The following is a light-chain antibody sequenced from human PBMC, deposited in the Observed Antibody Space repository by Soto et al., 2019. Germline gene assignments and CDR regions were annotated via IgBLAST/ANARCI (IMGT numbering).Light chain of an antibody. CDR2: DAS. J-gene: IGKJ1*01. CDR3: QQGTDWKT. Sequence: EIVLTQSPATLSLSPGERATLSCRASQSVSGYLVWYQQKPGQAPRLLMYDASNRATGIPARFSGSGSGTVFTPTISSLEPEDFAVYYCQQGTDWKTFGQGTKVEIK. V-gene: IGKV3-11*01. CDR1: QSVSGY.